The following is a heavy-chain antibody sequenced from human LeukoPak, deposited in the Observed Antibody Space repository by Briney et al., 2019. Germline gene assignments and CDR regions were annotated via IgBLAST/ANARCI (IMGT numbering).Heavy chain of an antibody. V-gene: IGHV1-3*01. CDR3: AREKRRYSSSWYSLAY. Sequence: ASVKVSCKASGYTFTSYAMHWVRQAPGQRLEWMGWINAGNGNTKYSQKFQGRVTITRDTSASTAYMELSSLRSEDTAVYYCAREKRRYSSSWYSLAYWGQGTLVTVSS. D-gene: IGHD6-13*01. CDR1: GYTFTSYA. J-gene: IGHJ4*02. CDR2: INAGNGNT.